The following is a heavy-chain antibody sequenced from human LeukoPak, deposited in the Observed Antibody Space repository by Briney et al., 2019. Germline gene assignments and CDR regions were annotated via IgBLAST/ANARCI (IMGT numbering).Heavy chain of an antibody. V-gene: IGHV4-59*08. CDR2: MYNSVST. D-gene: IGHD4-17*01. Sequence: SETLSLTCTVSGGSISTYYWSWIRQPPGKTLEWIGYMYNSVSTYYNPSLKSRVTTSVDTSKNEFSLNLSSVTAADTAVYYCARAGTNLGDYDYWGQGTLVTVSS. CDR1: GGSISTYY. CDR3: ARAGTNLGDYDY. J-gene: IGHJ4*02.